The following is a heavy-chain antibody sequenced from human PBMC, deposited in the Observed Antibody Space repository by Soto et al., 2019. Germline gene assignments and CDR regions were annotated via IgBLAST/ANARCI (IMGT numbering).Heavy chain of an antibody. V-gene: IGHV4-39*01. CDR2: IYYSGST. J-gene: IGHJ6*02. CDR3: ARRLYYDSSGFEGGGMDV. CDR1: GGSISSSSYY. D-gene: IGHD3-22*01. Sequence: QLQLQESGPGLVKPSETLSLTCTVSGGSISSSSYYWGWIRQPPGKGLEWIGSIYYSGSTYYNPSLTGRVTISVDTSKNQFSLKLSSVTAADTAVYYCARRLYYDSSGFEGGGMDVWGQGTTVTVSS.